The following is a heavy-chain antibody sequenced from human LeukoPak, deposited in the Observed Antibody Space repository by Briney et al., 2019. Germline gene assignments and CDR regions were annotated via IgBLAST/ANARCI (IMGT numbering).Heavy chain of an antibody. Sequence: GGSLRLSCAASGFTFSSYAMHWVRQAPGKGLEWVAVISYDGSNKYYADSVKGRFTISRDNSKNTLYLQMNSLRAEDTAVYYCAREYSGSFYYYYYYMDVWSKGTTVTVSS. CDR1: GFTFSSYA. V-gene: IGHV3-30-3*01. CDR3: AREYSGSFYYYYYYMDV. J-gene: IGHJ6*03. D-gene: IGHD1-26*01. CDR2: ISYDGSNK.